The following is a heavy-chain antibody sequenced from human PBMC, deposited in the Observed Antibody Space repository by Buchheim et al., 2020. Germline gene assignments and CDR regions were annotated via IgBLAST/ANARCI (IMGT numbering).Heavy chain of an antibody. CDR3: ASIQPPVGKEMATIPY. CDR2: IYYSGST. Sequence: QLQLQESGPGLVKPSETLSLTCTVSGGSISSSSYYWGWIRQPPGKGLEWIGSIYYSGSTYYNPSLKSRVTISVDTSKNQFSLKLSSVTAADTAVYYCASIQPPVGKEMATIPYWGQGTL. D-gene: IGHD5-24*01. CDR1: GGSISSSSYY. J-gene: IGHJ4*02. V-gene: IGHV4-39*07.